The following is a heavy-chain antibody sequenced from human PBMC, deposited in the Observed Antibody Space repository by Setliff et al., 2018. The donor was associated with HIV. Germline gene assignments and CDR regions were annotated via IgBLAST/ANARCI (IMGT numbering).Heavy chain of an antibody. CDR2: VYYSGST. Sequence: SETLSLTCTVSTDSFSNRGVYWGWVRQPPGRGLEWIGSVYYSGSTYYNPSLKSRVTISVDTSKNQLSLKLTSMTAADTAVYYCARSQPDTIFGVVVFDSWGQGTPVTVSS. CDR3: ARSQPDTIFGVVVFDS. J-gene: IGHJ4*02. CDR1: TDSFSNRGVY. D-gene: IGHD3-3*01. V-gene: IGHV4-39*01.